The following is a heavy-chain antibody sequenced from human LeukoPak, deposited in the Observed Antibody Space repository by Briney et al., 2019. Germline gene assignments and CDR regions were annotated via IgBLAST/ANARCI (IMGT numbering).Heavy chain of an antibody. CDR3: AKQLTLTRGNVDY. D-gene: IGHD5-12*01. CDR2: ISGSDGST. CDR1: GFSFNNYA. V-gene: IGHV3-23*01. J-gene: IGHJ4*02. Sequence: GGSLRLSCAASGFSFNNYAMSWVRQAPGKGLEWVSGISGSDGSTYYADSVKGRFTISRDNSKSTLYLQMNSLRAEDTATYYCAKQLTLTRGNVDYWGQGSLVTVSS.